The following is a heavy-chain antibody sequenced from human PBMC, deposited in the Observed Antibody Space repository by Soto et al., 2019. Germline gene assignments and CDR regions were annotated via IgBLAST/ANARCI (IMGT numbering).Heavy chain of an antibody. V-gene: IGHV4-30-4*01. Sequence: SETLSLTCTVSGGSISSGDYYWSWIRQPPGKGLEWIGYIYYSGSTYYNPSLKSRVTISVDTSNNQLSLKLSSVTAADTAVYYCARLTAYYDFLTGYWPHWGQGTLVTVSS. CDR2: IYYSGST. CDR3: ARLTAYYDFLTGYWPH. J-gene: IGHJ4*02. D-gene: IGHD3-9*01. CDR1: GGSISSGDYY.